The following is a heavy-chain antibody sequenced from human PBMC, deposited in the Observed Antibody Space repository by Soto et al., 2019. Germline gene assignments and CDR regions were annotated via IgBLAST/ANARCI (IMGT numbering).Heavy chain of an antibody. CDR3: ARDQSPSSGWPGLDV. CDR2: INPNRGGT. D-gene: IGHD6-19*01. CDR1: GYTFTDYY. J-gene: IGHJ6*02. V-gene: IGHV1-2*02. Sequence: QVQLVQSGAAVKKPGASVKVSCKAYGYTFTDYYMHWVRQAPGQGLEWMVWINPNRGGTNYAQKFQGRVTMTRDTSLRTAYMELNRLRYDDTAVYYCARDQSPSSGWPGLDVWGQGTPVTVSS.